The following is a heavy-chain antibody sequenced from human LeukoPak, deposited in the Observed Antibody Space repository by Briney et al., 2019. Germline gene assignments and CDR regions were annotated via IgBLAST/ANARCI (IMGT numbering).Heavy chain of an antibody. CDR1: GGSISSSSYY. Sequence: SETLSLTCTVSGGSISSSSYYWGWIRQPPGKELEWIGSIYYSGSTYYNPPLKSRVTISVDTSKNQFSLKLSSVTAADTAVYYCARRHAYRGNDPKWHFALWGRGTLVTVSS. CDR2: IYYSGST. V-gene: IGHV4-39*01. J-gene: IGHJ2*01. D-gene: IGHD1-1*01. CDR3: ARRHAYRGNDPKWHFAL.